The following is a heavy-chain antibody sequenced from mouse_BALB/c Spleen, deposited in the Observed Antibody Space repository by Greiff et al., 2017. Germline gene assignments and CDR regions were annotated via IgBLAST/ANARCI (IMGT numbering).Heavy chain of an antibody. CDR2: ISSGGST. Sequence: DVMLVESGGGLVKPGGSLKLSCAASGFTFSSYAMSWVRQTPEKRLEWVASISSGGSTYYPDSVKGRFTISRDNARNILYLQMSSLRSEDTAMYYCARLMITTYYAMDYWRQGTSVTVSS. D-gene: IGHD2-4*01. J-gene: IGHJ4*01. CDR3: ARLMITTYYAMDY. V-gene: IGHV5-6-5*01. CDR1: GFTFSSYA.